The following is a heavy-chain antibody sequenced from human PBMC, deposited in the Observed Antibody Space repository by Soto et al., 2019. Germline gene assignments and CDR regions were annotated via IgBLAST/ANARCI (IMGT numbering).Heavy chain of an antibody. Sequence: QVQLVQSGAEVKRPGSSVKLSCKASGGTFTYYGISWVRQAPGQGLEWMGGIIPIIGPATYAQKFQSRVTITADQTTSTAYMELSSLGSEDTALYYCARDLGTTIAGPPRRETYGGVDSWGQGTLVTVSS. D-gene: IGHD6-13*01. J-gene: IGHJ5*01. CDR1: GGTFTYYG. CDR3: ARDLGTTIAGPPRRETYGGVDS. CDR2: IIPIIGPA. V-gene: IGHV1-69*01.